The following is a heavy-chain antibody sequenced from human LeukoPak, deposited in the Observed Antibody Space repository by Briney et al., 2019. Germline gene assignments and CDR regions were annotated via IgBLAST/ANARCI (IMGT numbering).Heavy chain of an antibody. CDR2: IKQDGSEK. V-gene: IGHV3-7*01. J-gene: IGHJ4*02. CDR3: ARDYYDFWSGYYRTSYYFDY. CDR1: GFTFSSYW. Sequence: GGSLRLSCAASGFTFSSYWMSWVRQAPGKGLEWVANIKQDGSEKYYVDSVKGRFTISRDNAKNSLYLRMNSLRAEDTAVYYCARDYYDFWSGYYRTSYYFDYWGQGTLVTVSS. D-gene: IGHD3-3*01.